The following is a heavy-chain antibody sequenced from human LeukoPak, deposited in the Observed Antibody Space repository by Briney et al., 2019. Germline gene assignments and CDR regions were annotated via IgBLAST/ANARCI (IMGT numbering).Heavy chain of an antibody. CDR2: ISSSSSYI. CDR1: GFTFSSYG. V-gene: IGHV3-21*01. D-gene: IGHD3-9*01. Sequence: GGSLRLSCAASGFTFSSYGMNWVRQAPGKGLEWVSSISSSSSYIYYAGSVKGRFTISRDNAKNSLYLQMNSLRAEDTAVYYCARIILTGYQAFDYWGQGTLVTVSS. CDR3: ARIILTGYQAFDY. J-gene: IGHJ4*02.